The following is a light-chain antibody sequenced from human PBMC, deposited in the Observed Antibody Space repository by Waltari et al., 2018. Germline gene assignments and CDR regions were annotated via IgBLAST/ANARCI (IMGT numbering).Light chain of an antibody. V-gene: IGLV2-8*01. Sequence: QSALTQPPSASGSPGQSVTISCTGTNSDVGGYNFVSWYQQHPGKAPKLMIYEVTERPSGGPCRCSGSKAGNTAFLTVSGLLAEDEADYYCSSFTDSDNWVFGGGTKLTVL. CDR2: EVT. J-gene: IGLJ3*02. CDR3: SSFTDSDNWV. CDR1: NSDVGGYNF.